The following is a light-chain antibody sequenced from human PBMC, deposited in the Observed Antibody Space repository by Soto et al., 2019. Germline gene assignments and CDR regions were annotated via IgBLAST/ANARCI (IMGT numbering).Light chain of an antibody. J-gene: IGLJ1*01. CDR1: SGDIGSYDH. V-gene: IGLV2-14*03. CDR3: ISYTDRQSYL. Sequence: QSVLTQPASVSGSPGQSITISCSGTSGDIGSYDHVAWYQQFPGKSPKLIIYAVSDRPSGVSDRFSGSKSGISASLTISGLQTEDVADYYCISYTDRQSYLFXTGTKLTVL. CDR2: AVS.